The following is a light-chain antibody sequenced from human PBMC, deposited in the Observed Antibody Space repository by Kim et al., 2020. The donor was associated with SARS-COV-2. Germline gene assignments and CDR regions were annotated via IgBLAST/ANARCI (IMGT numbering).Light chain of an antibody. J-gene: IGLJ3*02. V-gene: IGLV3-27*01. CDR3: YSAADNNGV. CDR2: KDS. Sequence: VPPGQTARITCSGDVLTKKYARWFQQKPGQAPVLVIYKDSERPSGIPERFSGSSSGTTVTLTISGAQVEDEADYYCYSAADNNGVFGGGTQLTVL. CDR1: VLTKKY.